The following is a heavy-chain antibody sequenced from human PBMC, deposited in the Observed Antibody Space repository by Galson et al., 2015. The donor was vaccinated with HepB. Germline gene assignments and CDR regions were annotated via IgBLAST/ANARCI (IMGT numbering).Heavy chain of an antibody. Sequence: SLRLSCAASGFTFSSYSMNWVRQAPGKGLEWVSSISSSSSYIYYADSVKGRFTISRDNAKNSLYLQMNSLRAEDTAVYYCARRYDSSGYYEGAFDIWGQGTMVTVSS. CDR3: ARRYDSSGYYEGAFDI. J-gene: IGHJ3*02. V-gene: IGHV3-21*01. D-gene: IGHD3-22*01. CDR2: ISSSSSYI. CDR1: GFTFSSYS.